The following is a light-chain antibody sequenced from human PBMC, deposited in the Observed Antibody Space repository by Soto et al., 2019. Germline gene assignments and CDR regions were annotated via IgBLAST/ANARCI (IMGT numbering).Light chain of an antibody. CDR1: SSDVGNYKY. Sequence: QSALTQPASVSGSPGQSITISCTGTSSDVGNYKYVSWYQHHPGKVPKVIIYEVSNRPSGVSNRFSGSKSGNTASLTISGLQAEDEADYYCSSYTSSATLVFGGGTKLTVL. CDR2: EVS. V-gene: IGLV2-14*01. CDR3: SSYTSSATLV. J-gene: IGLJ3*02.